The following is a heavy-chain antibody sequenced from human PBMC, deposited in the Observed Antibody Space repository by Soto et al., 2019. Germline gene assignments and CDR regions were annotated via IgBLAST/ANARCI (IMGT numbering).Heavy chain of an antibody. V-gene: IGHV4-59*01. CDR1: GGSISSYY. Sequence: QVQLQELGPGLVKPSETLSLTCTVSGGSISSYYWSWIRQPPGKGLEWIGYIYYSGSTNYNPSLKSRVTISVDTSKNQFSLKLSSVTAADTAVYYCARVPVDHSWYFDYWGQGTLVTVSS. CDR2: IYYSGST. J-gene: IGHJ4*02. CDR3: ARVPVDHSWYFDY. D-gene: IGHD6-13*01.